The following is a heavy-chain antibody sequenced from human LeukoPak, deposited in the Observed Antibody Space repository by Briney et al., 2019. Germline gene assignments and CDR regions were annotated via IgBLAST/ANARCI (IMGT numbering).Heavy chain of an antibody. Sequence: SETLSLTCAVYGGSFSGYYWSWIRQPPGKGLEWIGEINHSGSTNYNPSLKSRVTISVDTSKNQFSLKLSSVTAADTAVYYCARDRYYYGSGNSRVFDYWGQGTLVTVSS. CDR2: INHSGST. D-gene: IGHD3-10*01. V-gene: IGHV4-34*01. CDR3: ARDRYYYGSGNSRVFDY. J-gene: IGHJ4*02. CDR1: GGSFSGYY.